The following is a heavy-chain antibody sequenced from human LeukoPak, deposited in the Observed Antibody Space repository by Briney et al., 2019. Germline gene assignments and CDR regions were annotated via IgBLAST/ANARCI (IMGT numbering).Heavy chain of an antibody. D-gene: IGHD1-26*01. CDR3: TRSESGTYKGGFDF. CDR1: GFTFSSYA. J-gene: IGHJ4*02. V-gene: IGHV3-49*04. CDR2: IRSKTYGGTG. Sequence: GGSLRLSCAASGFTFSSYAMHWVRQAPGKGLEWVGFIRSKTYGGTGEYAASVKGRFTISRDDSKSIAHLQMNSLRTEDTAVYYCTRSESGTYKGGFDFWGQGTLVTVSS.